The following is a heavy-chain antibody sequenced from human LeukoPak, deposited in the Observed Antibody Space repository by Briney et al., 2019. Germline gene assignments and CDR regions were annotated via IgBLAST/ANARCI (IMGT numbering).Heavy chain of an antibody. J-gene: IGHJ4*02. D-gene: IGHD5-18*01. V-gene: IGHV1-46*01. Sequence: ASVKVSCKPSGYTFTSYYMHWLRQAPGQGLEWMGVINPSAGSTTYAQNFQGRVTMTRDMSTSTVYMELSSLQSEDTAVYYCARLESANSYGYGTRYFDYWGQGTLVTVSS. CDR1: GYTFTSYY. CDR3: ARLESANSYGYGTRYFDY. CDR2: INPSAGST.